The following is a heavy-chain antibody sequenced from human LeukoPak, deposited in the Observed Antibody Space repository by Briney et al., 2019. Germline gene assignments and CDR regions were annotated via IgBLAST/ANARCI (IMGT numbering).Heavy chain of an antibody. J-gene: IGHJ4*02. Sequence: SETLSLTCAVYGGSFSGCYWSWIRQPPGKGLEWIGEINHSGSTNYNPSLKSRVTISVDTSKNQFSLKLSSVTAADTAVYYCASMTGYDFWSGYQIRGPFDYWGQGTLVTVSS. CDR1: GGSFSGCY. CDR2: INHSGST. D-gene: IGHD3-3*01. CDR3: ASMTGYDFWSGYQIRGPFDY. V-gene: IGHV4-34*01.